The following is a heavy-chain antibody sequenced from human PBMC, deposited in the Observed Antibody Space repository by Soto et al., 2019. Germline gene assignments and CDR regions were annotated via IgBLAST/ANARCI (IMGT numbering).Heavy chain of an antibody. CDR1: GGSFSCYY. V-gene: IGHV4-34*01. Sequence: PSETLSLTCAVYGGSFSCYYWSWIRQPPGKGLEWIGEINHSGSTNYNPSLKSRVTISVDTSKNQFSLKLSSVTAADTAVYYCARREGDPTYYYGSGSYSHFDYWGQGTLVTVSS. CDR3: ARREGDPTYYYGSGSYSHFDY. D-gene: IGHD3-10*01. J-gene: IGHJ4*02. CDR2: INHSGST.